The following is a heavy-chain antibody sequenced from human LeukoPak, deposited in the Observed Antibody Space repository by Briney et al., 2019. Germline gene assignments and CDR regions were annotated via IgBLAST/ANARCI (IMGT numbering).Heavy chain of an antibody. CDR2: ISYDGSNK. CDR1: GFTFSSYG. CDR3: AKDSYGMDV. V-gene: IGHV3-30*18. J-gene: IGHJ6*02. Sequence: PGRSLRLSCAASGFTFSSYGMHWVRQAPGKGLEWVAVISYDGSNKYYADSVKGRFTISRGNSKNTLYLQMNSLRAEDTAVYYCAKDSYGMDVWGQGTTVTVSS.